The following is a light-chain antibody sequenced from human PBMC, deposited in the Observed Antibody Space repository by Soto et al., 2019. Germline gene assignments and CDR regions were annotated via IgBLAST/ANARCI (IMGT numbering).Light chain of an antibody. V-gene: IGKV1-5*01. CDR2: DAS. J-gene: IGKJ1*01. CDR3: QHCDTSWP. CDR1: QTISTW. Sequence: DIQVTQSPPTLSASVGDRVTITCRASQTISTWMAWYQQKPGKAPKLLVYDASTLQSGVASRFSGSGSGTEFTLTISGLQPDDFATYYCQHCDTSWPFGQGTKVDIK.